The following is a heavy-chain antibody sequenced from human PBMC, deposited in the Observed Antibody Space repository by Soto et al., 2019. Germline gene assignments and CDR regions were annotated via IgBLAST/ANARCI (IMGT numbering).Heavy chain of an antibody. J-gene: IGHJ4*02. V-gene: IGHV3-74*03. Sequence: EVQLVESGGGFVQPGGSLRLSCAASGFRFSSYWMHWVRRVPGRGLVWVSRINTDGSFTEYVDSVKGRFTMSRDNAKNMLYLQMNSLRVEDTAVYYCARDGEGFWGQGTLVTVSS. CDR2: INTDGSFT. D-gene: IGHD2-21*01. CDR1: GFRFSSYW. CDR3: ARDGEGF.